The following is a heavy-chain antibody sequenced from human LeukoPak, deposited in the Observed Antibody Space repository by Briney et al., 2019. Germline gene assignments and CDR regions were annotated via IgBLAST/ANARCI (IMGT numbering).Heavy chain of an antibody. J-gene: IGHJ4*02. V-gene: IGHV4-59*01. CDR3: ARESGSYYGY. D-gene: IGHD1-26*01. CDR1: GGSFSGYY. Sequence: PSETLSLTCAVYGGSFSGYYWSWIRQPPGKGLEWIGYIYYSGSTNYNPSLKSRVTISVDTSKNQFSLKLSSVTAADTAVYYCARESGSYYGYWGQGTLVTVSS. CDR2: IYYSGST.